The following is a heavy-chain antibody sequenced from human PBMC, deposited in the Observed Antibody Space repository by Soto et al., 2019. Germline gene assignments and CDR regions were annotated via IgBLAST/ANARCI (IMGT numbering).Heavy chain of an antibody. CDR2: ISWNSGSI. J-gene: IGHJ6*02. D-gene: IGHD4-4*01. CDR3: AKDLRVNYSNVRYYYYGMDV. V-gene: IGHV3-9*01. CDR1: GFTFDDYA. Sequence: EVQLVESGGGLVQPGRSLRLSCAASGFTFDDYAMHWVRQAPGKGLEWVSGISWNSGSIGYADSVKGRFTISRDNAKNSLYLQMNSLRAEDTALYYCAKDLRVNYSNVRYYYYGMDVWGQGTTVTVSS.